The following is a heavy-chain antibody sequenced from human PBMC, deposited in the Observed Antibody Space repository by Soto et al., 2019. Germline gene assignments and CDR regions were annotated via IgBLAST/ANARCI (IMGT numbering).Heavy chain of an antibody. V-gene: IGHV3-23*01. J-gene: IGHJ5*02. Sequence: EGPLRLSCAASGLTFHSYLMIWVRQAPGEGLEWVSSISLSGRVSAYYADSVKGRFPIARDNSENTLFLQMNNLRDEDTALYYCARGRYLNSSHYGMANLPFDPWGVGNLV. CDR2: ISLSGRVSA. D-gene: IGHD3-22*01. CDR1: GLTFHSYL. CDR3: ARGRYLNSSHYGMANLPFDP.